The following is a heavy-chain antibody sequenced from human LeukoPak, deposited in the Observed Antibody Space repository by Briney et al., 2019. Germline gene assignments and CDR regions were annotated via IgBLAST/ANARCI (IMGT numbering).Heavy chain of an antibody. Sequence: PGGSLRLSCAASAFTFSSYWMNWVRQAPGKGLEWVSSISSSSNYIYYADSVKGRFTISRDNAKNSLYLQMNSLRAEDTAVYYCARVYSSGWQFDYWGQGTLVTVSS. V-gene: IGHV3-21*01. CDR3: ARVYSSGWQFDY. D-gene: IGHD6-19*01. CDR2: ISSSSNYI. CDR1: AFTFSSYW. J-gene: IGHJ4*02.